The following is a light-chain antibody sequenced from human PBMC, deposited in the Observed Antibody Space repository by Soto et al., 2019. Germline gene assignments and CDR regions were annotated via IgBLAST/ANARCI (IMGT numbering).Light chain of an antibody. V-gene: IGLV2-14*01. Sequence: QSVLTQPASVSGSPVQSITISCTGTRSDVGGYNYVSWYQQHPGKAPKLIIYEVTDRPSGVSNRFSGSKSGNSASLTISGLQAEDEADYYCISYTSSNTHYVIIGGGTKLTVL. CDR2: EVT. CDR1: RSDVGGYNY. J-gene: IGLJ2*01. CDR3: ISYTSSNTHYVI.